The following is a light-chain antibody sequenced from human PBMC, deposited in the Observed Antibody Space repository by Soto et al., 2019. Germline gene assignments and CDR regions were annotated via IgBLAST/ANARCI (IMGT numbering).Light chain of an antibody. CDR1: QTISSW. CDR2: DAS. J-gene: IGKJ1*01. Sequence: DIQMTQSPSTLSVSVGDRVTITGRASQTISSWLAWYQQKPGKAPKLLIYDASSLESGVPSRFSGSGSGTEFTLTISSLQTDDFASYYCQQYDSYSWTFGQGTKVDIK. V-gene: IGKV1-5*01. CDR3: QQYDSYSWT.